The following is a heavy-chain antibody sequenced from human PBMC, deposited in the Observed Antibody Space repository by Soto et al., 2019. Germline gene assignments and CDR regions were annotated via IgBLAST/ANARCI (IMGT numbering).Heavy chain of an antibody. CDR2: ISWEGGRI. Sequence: GGSLRLSCATAECNFEYYSMHWVRQVPGKGLEWISGISWEGGRIGYVDSVKGRFTISRDNAKNSLYLQMNSLRAEDTAVYYCARDGFAAPFDPWGQGTLVTVPQ. D-gene: IGHD2-15*01. CDR3: ARDGFAAPFDP. V-gene: IGHV3-9*01. CDR1: ECNFEYYS. J-gene: IGHJ5*02.